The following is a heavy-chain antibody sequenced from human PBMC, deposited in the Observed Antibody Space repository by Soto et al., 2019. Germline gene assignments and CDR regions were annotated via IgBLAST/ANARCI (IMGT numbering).Heavy chain of an antibody. CDR3: ASIPSGGLGVLIGSYYYYGMDV. CDR1: GFTFSSYA. CDR2: ISGSGGST. V-gene: IGHV3-23*01. J-gene: IGHJ6*02. D-gene: IGHD2-21*01. Sequence: GGSLRLSCAASGFTFSSYAMSWVRQAPGKGLEWVSAISGSGGSTYYADSVKGRFTISRDNSKNTLYLQMNSLRAEDTAVYYCASIPSGGLGVLIGSYYYYGMDVWGQGTTVTVSS.